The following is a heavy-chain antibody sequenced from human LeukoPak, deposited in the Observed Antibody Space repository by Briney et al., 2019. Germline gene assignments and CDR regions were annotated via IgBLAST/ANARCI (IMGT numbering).Heavy chain of an antibody. CDR1: GFTFSSYA. CDR2: ISGSGGST. CDR3: ARDPLRYCTNGVCYRGFDY. D-gene: IGHD2-8*01. J-gene: IGHJ4*02. V-gene: IGHV3-23*01. Sequence: GGSLRLSCAASGFTFSSYAMNWVRQAPGKGLEWVSAISGSGGSTYYADSVKGRFTISRDNSKNTLYLQMNSLRAEDTAVYYCARDPLRYCTNGVCYRGFDYWGQGTLVTVSS.